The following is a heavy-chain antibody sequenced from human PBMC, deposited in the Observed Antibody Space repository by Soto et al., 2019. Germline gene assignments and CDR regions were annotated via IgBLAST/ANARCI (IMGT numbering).Heavy chain of an antibody. Sequence: SETLSLTCTVSGGSISSYYWSWIRQPPGKGLEWIGEINHSGSANYNPSLKSRVTISVDTSKNQFSLKLSSVTAADTAVYYCARRPQGRYSGYAKIYYFDYWGQGTLVTVSS. CDR2: INHSGSA. CDR3: ARRPQGRYSGYAKIYYFDY. V-gene: IGHV4-34*01. J-gene: IGHJ4*02. D-gene: IGHD5-12*01. CDR1: GGSISSYY.